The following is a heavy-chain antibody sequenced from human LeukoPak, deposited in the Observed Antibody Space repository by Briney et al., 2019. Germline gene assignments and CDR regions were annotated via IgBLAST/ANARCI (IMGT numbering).Heavy chain of an antibody. CDR3: AGQQLERGEDH. CDR2: VLYSGTT. CDR1: GGSINDYY. J-gene: IGHJ4*02. D-gene: IGHD1-1*01. V-gene: IGHV4-59*08. Sequence: SETLSLTCTISGGSINDYYWSWIRQPAGKGLEWIGYVLYSGTTNYNPSLKSRVSISLDTSKNQFSLMVNSVTAADTAVYFCAGQQLERGEDHWGQGTLVIDSS.